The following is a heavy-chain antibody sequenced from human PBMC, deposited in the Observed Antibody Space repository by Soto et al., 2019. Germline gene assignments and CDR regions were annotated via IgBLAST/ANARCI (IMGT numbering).Heavy chain of an antibody. J-gene: IGHJ6*03. CDR2: INTNTGNP. Sequence: QVPLVQSGSELKKPGASVKVSCKASGYTFTSYAMNWVRQAPGQGLEWMGWINTNTGNPTYAQGFTGRFVFSLDTSVSTAYLQICSLKAEDTAVYYCASRYSGFNRADYYMDVWGKGTTVTVSS. CDR1: GYTFTSYA. D-gene: IGHD5-12*01. CDR3: ASRYSGFNRADYYMDV. V-gene: IGHV7-4-1*01.